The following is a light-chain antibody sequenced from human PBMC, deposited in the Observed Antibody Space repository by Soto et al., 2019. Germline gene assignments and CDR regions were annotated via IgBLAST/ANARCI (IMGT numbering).Light chain of an antibody. CDR2: GAS. CDR3: QQLNSDWYA. CDR1: QGISTY. V-gene: IGKV1-9*01. Sequence: DIQLTQSPSFLSASVGDRVTITCRASQGISTYLAWYLQRPGKAPKLLIYGASTLQSGVPSRFTGSGSGTEFTLTISSLQPEDLANYYCQQLNSDWYAFGQGTKLEIK. J-gene: IGKJ2*01.